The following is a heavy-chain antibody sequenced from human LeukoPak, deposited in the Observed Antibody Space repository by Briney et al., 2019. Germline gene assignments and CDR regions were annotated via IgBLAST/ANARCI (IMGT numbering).Heavy chain of an antibody. CDR1: GFTFSSYG. CDR2: IWYGGSNK. CDR3: ASYCSSTSCYDY. J-gene: IGHJ4*02. D-gene: IGHD2-2*01. Sequence: GRSLRLSCAASGFTFSSYGMHWVRQAPGKGLEWVAVIWYGGSNKYYADSVKGRFTISRDNSKNTLYLQMNSLRAEDTAAHYCASYCSSTSCYDYWGQGTLVTVSS. V-gene: IGHV3-33*01.